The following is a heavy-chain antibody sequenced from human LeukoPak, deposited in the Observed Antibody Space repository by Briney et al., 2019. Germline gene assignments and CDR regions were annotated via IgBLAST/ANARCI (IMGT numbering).Heavy chain of an antibody. CDR2: ISGGGTSI. CDR1: GFTFSDYY. J-gene: IGHJ4*02. CDR3: ATYYYDRSGYYPIDS. D-gene: IGHD3-22*01. Sequence: GGSLRPSCAASGFTFSDYYMSWIRQAPGKGLEWVSYISGGGTSIYHADSVKGRFTISRDNAKKSLYLQMNSLRAEDTAVYYCATYYYDRSGYYPIDSWGQGTLVTVSS. V-gene: IGHV3-11*04.